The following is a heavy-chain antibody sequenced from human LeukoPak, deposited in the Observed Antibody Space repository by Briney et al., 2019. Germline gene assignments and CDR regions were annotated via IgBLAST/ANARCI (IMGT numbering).Heavy chain of an antibody. CDR3: AALPLKFGELPLDY. Sequence: ASVKVSCKASGYTFTSYDINWVRQATGQGLERMGWMNPNSGNTGYAQKFQGRVTMTRNTSISTAYMELSSLRSEDTAVYYCAALPLKFGELPLDYWGQGTLVTVSS. J-gene: IGHJ4*02. D-gene: IGHD3-10*01. CDR1: GYTFTSYD. V-gene: IGHV1-8*01. CDR2: MNPNSGNT.